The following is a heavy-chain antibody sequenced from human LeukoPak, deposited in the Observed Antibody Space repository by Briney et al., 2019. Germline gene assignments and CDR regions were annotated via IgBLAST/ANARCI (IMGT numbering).Heavy chain of an antibody. CDR2: IYHSGST. D-gene: IGHD5-18*01. CDR1: GGSISSSNW. CDR3: ARETLGTAMVPFLP. V-gene: IGHV4-4*02. J-gene: IGHJ5*02. Sequence: SETLSLTCAVSGGSISSSNWWSWVRQPPGKGLEWIGEIYHSGSTNYNPSLKSRVTISVDKSKNQFSLKLSSVAAADTAVYYCARETLGTAMVPFLPWGQGTLVTVSA.